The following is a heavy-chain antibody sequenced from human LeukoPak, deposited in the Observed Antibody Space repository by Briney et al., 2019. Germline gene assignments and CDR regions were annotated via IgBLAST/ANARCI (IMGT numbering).Heavy chain of an antibody. V-gene: IGHV4-34*01. J-gene: IGHJ6*03. D-gene: IGHD3-10*01. CDR2: INHSGST. CDR1: VGSFSGYY. Sequence: SETLSLTCAVSVGSFSGYYRSWIRQPPGKGLEWIGEINHSGSTNYNSSLKSRVTISVDTSKNQFSLKLSSVTAADTAVYYCARGYYGSGSHCCHMDVWGKGTTITVS. CDR3: ARGYYGSGSHCCHMDV.